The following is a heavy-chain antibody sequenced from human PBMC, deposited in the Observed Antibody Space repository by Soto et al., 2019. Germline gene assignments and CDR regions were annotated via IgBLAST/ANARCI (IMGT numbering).Heavy chain of an antibody. D-gene: IGHD3-9*01. CDR1: GFTFSNYA. J-gene: IGHJ4*02. CDR3: ARDRYDILTGTLGY. V-gene: IGHV3-23*01. Sequence: GSLRLSCAASGFTFSNYAVTWVRQAPGKGLEWVSTISGSGGSTYYADSVKGRFTISRDNSKNTLYLQMNSLRAEDTAVYHCARDRYDILTGTLGYWGQGTLVTVSS. CDR2: ISGSGGST.